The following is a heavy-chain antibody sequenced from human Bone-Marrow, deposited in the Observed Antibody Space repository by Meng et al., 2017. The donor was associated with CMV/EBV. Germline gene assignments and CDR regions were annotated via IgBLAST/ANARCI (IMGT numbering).Heavy chain of an antibody. Sequence: SETLSLTCTVSGGSISSSSYYWGWIRQPPGKGLEWIGSIYYSGSTYYNPSLKSRVTISVDTSKNQFSLKPTSVTAADTAVYYCARYCRSSSCYPYYYYGVDVWGQGTTVTVSS. V-gene: IGHV4-39*07. D-gene: IGHD2-2*01. CDR1: GGSISSSSYY. J-gene: IGHJ6*02. CDR3: ARYCRSSSCYPYYYYGVDV. CDR2: IYYSGST.